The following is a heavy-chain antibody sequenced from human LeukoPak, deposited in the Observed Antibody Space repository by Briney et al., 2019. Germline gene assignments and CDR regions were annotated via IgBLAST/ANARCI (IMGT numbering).Heavy chain of an antibody. J-gene: IGHJ4*02. Sequence: PSETLSLTCTVSGGSISSSSYYWGWIRQPPGKGLEWIGSIYYSGSTYYNPSLKSRVTISVDTSKNQFSLKLSSVTAADTAVYYCARDSGATENFDYWGQGTLVTVSS. CDR2: IYYSGST. CDR1: GGSISSSSYY. CDR3: ARDSGATENFDY. D-gene: IGHD1-26*01. V-gene: IGHV4-39*07.